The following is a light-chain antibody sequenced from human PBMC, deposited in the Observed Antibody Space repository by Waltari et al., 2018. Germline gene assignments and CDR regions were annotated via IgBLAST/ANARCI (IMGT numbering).Light chain of an antibody. CDR2: YAS. V-gene: IGKV6-21*01. CDR3: HQSRTFPIT. J-gene: IGKJ5*01. Sequence: EVVLTQSPDFQSVTLKEKVTITCRASQSIGSSVHWYQQKPDQSPKLLLTYASPSLSGAPPRFSGSGSWTDFTLTLNGLEAEDAATYYCHQSRTFPITFGQGTRLEIK. CDR1: QSIGSS.